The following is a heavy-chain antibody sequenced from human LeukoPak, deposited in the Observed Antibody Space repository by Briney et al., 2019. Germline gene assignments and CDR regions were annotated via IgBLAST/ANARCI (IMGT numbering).Heavy chain of an antibody. Sequence: ASVTVSCKTSGYTFTSYYMHWVRQAPGQGLEWMGIINPSGGSTSYVQKFQGRVTMTRDTSTSTVYMELSSLRSEDTAVYYCARGRDGYKDFDYWGQGTLVTVSS. CDR1: GYTFTSYY. D-gene: IGHD5-24*01. CDR2: INPSGGST. CDR3: ARGRDGYKDFDY. V-gene: IGHV1-46*01. J-gene: IGHJ4*02.